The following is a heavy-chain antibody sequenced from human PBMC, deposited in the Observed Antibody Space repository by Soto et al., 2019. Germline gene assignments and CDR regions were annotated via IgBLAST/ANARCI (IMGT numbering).Heavy chain of an antibody. V-gene: IGHV4-59*01. CDR2: IYNSGST. CDR3: ARGGVVPAASVDY. D-gene: IGHD2-2*01. Sequence: SETLSLTCTVCGGSISSYYWSWIRQAPGKGLEWIGYIYNSGSTNYNPSLKSRVTISVDTSKNQFSLKVISVTAADTAVYYCARGGVVPAASVDYWGQGTLVTVSS. CDR1: GGSISSYY. J-gene: IGHJ4*02.